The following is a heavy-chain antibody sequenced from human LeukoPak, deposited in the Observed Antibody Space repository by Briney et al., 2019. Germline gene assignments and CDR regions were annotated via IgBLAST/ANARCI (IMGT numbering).Heavy chain of an antibody. CDR2: IHNTGST. V-gene: IGHV4-59*08. D-gene: IGHD3-10*01. Sequence: SQTLSLTCTVSGGSISSYYWTWIRQPPGKGLDWIGFIHNTGSTNYNPSLKSRGSISVDTSKNQFSLNLNPLTAADTAVYYCARHQGRGGSGYVDWFDHWGQGTLVTVSS. J-gene: IGHJ5*02. CDR3: ARHQGRGGSGYVDWFDH. CDR1: GGSISSYY.